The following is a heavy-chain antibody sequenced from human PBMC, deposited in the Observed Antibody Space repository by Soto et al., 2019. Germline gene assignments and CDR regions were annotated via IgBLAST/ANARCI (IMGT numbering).Heavy chain of an antibody. D-gene: IGHD3-22*01. CDR3: ATRPLLPRAP. V-gene: IGHV3-23*01. CDR2: ISASGGST. Sequence: GGSLRLSCAASGFTFSTYAMTWVRQAPGKGLEWVSAISASGGSTYYADSVKGRFTISRDNSKNTLYLQMSSLRAEDTAVYYCATRPLLPRAPWGQGTMVTVSS. J-gene: IGHJ3*01. CDR1: GFTFSTYA.